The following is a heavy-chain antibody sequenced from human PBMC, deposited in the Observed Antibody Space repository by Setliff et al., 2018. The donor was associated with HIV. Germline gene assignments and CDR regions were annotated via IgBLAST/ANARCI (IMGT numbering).Heavy chain of an antibody. Sequence: SVKVSCKASGGAFTSYAFSWVRQAPGQGLEWMGRIIPVYRTTDYAPQFQGRVTITADKSTSTVYMDLSNLRSDDTATYYCAPDFGDNWFDPWGQGTLVTVSS. CDR2: IIPVYRTT. D-gene: IGHD4-17*01. V-gene: IGHV1-69*06. CDR1: GGAFTSYA. CDR3: APDFGDNWFDP. J-gene: IGHJ5*02.